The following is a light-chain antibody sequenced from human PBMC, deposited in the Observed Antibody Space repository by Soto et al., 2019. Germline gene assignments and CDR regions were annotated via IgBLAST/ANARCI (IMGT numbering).Light chain of an antibody. J-gene: IGKJ2*01. Sequence: EIVLTQSPGTLSLSPGERATLSCRASQSVSSSYLAWYQQKPGQAPRLLIYGASSRATGIPDRFSGSGSGTDFTLTISRLEPEDVPVYYCQQYGSSPPYTFGQGTKLEIK. V-gene: IGKV3-20*01. CDR2: GAS. CDR1: QSVSSSY. CDR3: QQYGSSPPYT.